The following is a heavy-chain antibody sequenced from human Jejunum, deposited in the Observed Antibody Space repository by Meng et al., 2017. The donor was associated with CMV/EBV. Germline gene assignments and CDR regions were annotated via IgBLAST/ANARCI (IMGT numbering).Heavy chain of an antibody. Sequence: TFSSYSINWVRQAPGKGLEWVSSISSSSSFIYYADSVKGRFTISRDNAKNSVYLQMNSLRAEDTAVYYCVREGSPGIAAAGDAFDIWGQGTMVTVSS. CDR1: TFSSYS. V-gene: IGHV3-21*01. CDR2: ISSSSSFI. D-gene: IGHD6-13*01. J-gene: IGHJ3*02. CDR3: VREGSPGIAAAGDAFDI.